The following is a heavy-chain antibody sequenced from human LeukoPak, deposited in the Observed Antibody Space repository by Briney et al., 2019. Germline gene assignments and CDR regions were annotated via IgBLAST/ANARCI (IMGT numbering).Heavy chain of an antibody. J-gene: IGHJ3*02. CDR3: ARSYGSGSYGGAFDI. CDR2: IYPGDSDT. V-gene: IGHV5-51*01. CDR1: GYFFTSYW. Sequence: GESLKISCKGSGYFFTSYWIGWVRQMPGKGLEWMGIIYPGDSDTRYSPSFQGQVTMLADKSISTAYLQWSSLKASDTAMYYCARSYGSGSYGGAFDIWGQGTMVTVSS. D-gene: IGHD3-10*01.